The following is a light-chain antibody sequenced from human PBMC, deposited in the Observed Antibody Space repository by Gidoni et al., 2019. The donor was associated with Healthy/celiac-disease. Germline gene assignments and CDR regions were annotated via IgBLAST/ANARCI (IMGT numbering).Light chain of an antibody. J-gene: IGKJ4*01. CDR1: QSISSY. Sequence: DIQMTQSPSSLSASVGDRVTITCRASQSISSYLNWYQQKPGKAPKLLIYASSSLQSGVPSRFRGSGSGPDFTLTISSLQPEDFATYYCQQSYSTPLTFGGGTKVEIK. CDR3: QQSYSTPLT. CDR2: ASS. V-gene: IGKV1-39*01.